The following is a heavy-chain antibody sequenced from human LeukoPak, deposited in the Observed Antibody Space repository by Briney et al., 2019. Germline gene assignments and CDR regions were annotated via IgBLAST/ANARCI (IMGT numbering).Heavy chain of an antibody. V-gene: IGHV4-39*07. CDR1: GGSITSSSYY. D-gene: IGHD3-10*01. CDR2: INHSGSP. Sequence: PSETLSLTCTVSGGSITSSSYYWSWIRQPPGKGLEWIGEINHSGSPNYNPSLKSRVTISVDTSKNQFSLKLSSVTAADTAVYYCARWWRRAYYYGSGSYYNSQLNDAFDIWGQGTMVTVSS. CDR3: ARWWRRAYYYGSGSYYNSQLNDAFDI. J-gene: IGHJ3*02.